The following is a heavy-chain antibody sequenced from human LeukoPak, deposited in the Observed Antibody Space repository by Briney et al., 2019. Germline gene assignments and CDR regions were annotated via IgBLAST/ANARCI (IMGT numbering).Heavy chain of an antibody. Sequence: GRSLRLSCAASGFTFSSYGMHWVRQAPGKGLEWVAVISYDGSNKYYADSVKGRFTISRDNSKNTLYLQMNSLRAEDTAVYYCAREEIAAGAFDIWGQGTMVTVSS. CDR3: AREEIAAGAFDI. CDR2: ISYDGSNK. CDR1: GFTFSSYG. D-gene: IGHD6-13*01. V-gene: IGHV3-30*03. J-gene: IGHJ3*02.